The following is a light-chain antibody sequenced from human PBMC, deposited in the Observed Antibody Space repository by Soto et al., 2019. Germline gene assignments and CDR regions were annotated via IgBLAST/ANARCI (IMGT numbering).Light chain of an antibody. CDR3: AAWDDSLNGLYV. CDR2: SNN. CDR1: SSNIGSNA. Sequence: QSVLTQPPSASGTPGQRGTISCSGGSSNIGSNAVTWYHQLPGTAPKLLIYSNNQRPSGVPDRFSGSKSGTSASLAISGLQSEDEADYYCAAWDDSLNGLYVFGTGTKLTVL. V-gene: IGLV1-44*01. J-gene: IGLJ1*01.